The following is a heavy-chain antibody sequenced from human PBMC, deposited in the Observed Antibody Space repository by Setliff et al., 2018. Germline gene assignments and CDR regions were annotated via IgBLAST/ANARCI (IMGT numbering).Heavy chain of an antibody. CDR3: AKVKKQLIRGSGLDL. D-gene: IGHD1-1*01. Sequence: PGGSLRLSCVASTFTFSNYAVTWVRQAPGKGLQWVAFIRYEGSYKYYEDSVKGRFTISRDNSQNTLYLQMDSLRVEDTALYYCAKVKKQLIRGSGLDLWGQGTLVTVSS. CDR2: IRYEGSYK. V-gene: IGHV3-30*02. J-gene: IGHJ5*02. CDR1: TFTFSNYA.